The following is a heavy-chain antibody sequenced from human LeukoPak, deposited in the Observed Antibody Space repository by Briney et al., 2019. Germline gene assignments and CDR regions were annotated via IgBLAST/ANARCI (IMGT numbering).Heavy chain of an antibody. CDR2: TSRSGGDT. CDR3: AKGSLGSWYYFDY. V-gene: IGHV3-23*01. J-gene: IGHJ4*02. Sequence: PGGSLRLSCAASGFTFSSFSMSWVRQAPGKGPEWVSTTSRSGGDTYYADSVKGRFTISRDNSKNTLYLQMNSLRAEDTALYYCAKGSLGSWYYFDYWGQGTLVTVSS. CDR1: GFTFSSFS. D-gene: IGHD6-13*01.